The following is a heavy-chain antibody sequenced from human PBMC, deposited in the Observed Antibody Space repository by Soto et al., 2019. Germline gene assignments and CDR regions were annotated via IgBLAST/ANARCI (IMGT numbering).Heavy chain of an antibody. CDR3: AKDPSGSGSYYPSDY. D-gene: IGHD1-26*01. CDR2: ISYDGSNK. J-gene: IGHJ4*02. V-gene: IGHV3-30*18. Sequence: QVQLVESGGGVVQPGRSLRLSCAASGFTFSSYGMHWVRQAPGKGLEWVAVISYDGSNKYYADSVKGRFTISRDNSENTLYLQMNSLRAEDTAVYYCAKDPSGSGSYYPSDYWGQGTLVTVSS. CDR1: GFTFSSYG.